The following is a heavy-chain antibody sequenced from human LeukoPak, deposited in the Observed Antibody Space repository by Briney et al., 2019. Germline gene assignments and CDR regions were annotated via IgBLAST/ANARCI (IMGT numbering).Heavy chain of an antibody. V-gene: IGHV3-23*01. CDR3: ARLIVATIKDYFDY. J-gene: IGHJ4*02. Sequence: GGSLRLSCAASGFTFSSYAMSWVRQAPGKGLEWVSAISGSGGSTYYADSVKGRFTISRDNSKNTLYPQMNSLRAEDTAVYYCARLIVATIKDYFDYWGQGTLVTVSS. D-gene: IGHD5-12*01. CDR2: ISGSGGST. CDR1: GFTFSSYA.